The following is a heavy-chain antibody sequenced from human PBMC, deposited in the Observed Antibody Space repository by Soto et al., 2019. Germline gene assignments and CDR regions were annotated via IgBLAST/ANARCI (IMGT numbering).Heavy chain of an antibody. CDR3: AIILLVGYRLEVESY. Sequence: ASVKVSCKASGYTFTSYGISWVRQAPGQGLEWMGWISAYNGNTNYAQKLQGRVTMTTDTSTSTAYMELRSLRSDDTAVYYCAIILLVGYRLEVESYWGQGTLVTVSS. CDR1: GYTFTSYG. V-gene: IGHV1-18*01. J-gene: IGHJ4*02. CDR2: ISAYNGNT. D-gene: IGHD2-21*01.